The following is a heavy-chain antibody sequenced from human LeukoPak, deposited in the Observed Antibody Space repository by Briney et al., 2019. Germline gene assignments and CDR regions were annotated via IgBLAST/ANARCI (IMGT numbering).Heavy chain of an antibody. J-gene: IGHJ4*02. CDR3: AKEESGSYGDY. D-gene: IGHD1-26*01. Sequence: GGSLRLSCAASGFTFGIYAMSWVRQAPGKGLEWVSAISSSGGSTFYADSVKGRFTISRDNSKNTLYLQMNSLRAEDTAVYYCAKEESGSYGDYWGQGTLVTVSS. CDR1: GFTFGIYA. CDR2: ISSSGGST. V-gene: IGHV3-23*01.